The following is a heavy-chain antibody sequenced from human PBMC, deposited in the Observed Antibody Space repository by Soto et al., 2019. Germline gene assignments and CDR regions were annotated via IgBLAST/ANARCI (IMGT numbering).Heavy chain of an antibody. D-gene: IGHD3-16*01. CDR3: ARSQTTLVTRGLWESTTYWYFDV. J-gene: IGHJ2*01. CDR1: GFSLNTNGVG. V-gene: IGHV2-5*01. CDR2: IYWNDDK. Sequence: QITLKESGPTLVKPTQTLMLTCTFSGFSLNTNGVGVGWIRQPPGKALEWLALIYWNDDKNYSPSLKSGVTITKDTSKNQVVLTMTNMDPVDTGTYYCARSQTTLVTRGLWESTTYWYFDVWGRGTLVTVSS.